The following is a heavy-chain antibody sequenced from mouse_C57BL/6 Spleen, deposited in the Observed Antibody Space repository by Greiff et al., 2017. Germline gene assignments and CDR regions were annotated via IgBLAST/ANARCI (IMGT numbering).Heavy chain of an antibody. CDR2: ISSGSSTI. Sequence: EVQRVESGGGLVKPGGSLKLSCAASGFTFSDYGMHWVRQAPEKGLEWVAYISSGSSTIYYADTVKGRFTISRVNAKNTLFLQMTSLRSEDTTMYYCARPGLRQDWYFEVWGTGTTVTVSS. V-gene: IGHV5-17*01. D-gene: IGHD2-4*01. J-gene: IGHJ1*03. CDR3: ARPGLRQDWYFEV. CDR1: GFTFSDYG.